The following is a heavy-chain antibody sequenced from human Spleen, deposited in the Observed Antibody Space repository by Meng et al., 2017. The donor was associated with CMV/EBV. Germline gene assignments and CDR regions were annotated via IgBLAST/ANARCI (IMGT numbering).Heavy chain of an antibody. D-gene: IGHD2-21*01. Sequence: GESLKISCAASGFTFSNYAMNWVRQPPGEGLEWVSIVYSGGGTTYYADSVKGRFTISRDNSKNTLYLQMNSLRAEDTAVYYCARGYTIGYSRTYDYWGQGTLVTVSS. J-gene: IGHJ4*02. CDR3: ARGYTIGYSRTYDY. CDR1: GFTFSNYA. V-gene: IGHV3-23*03. CDR2: VYSGGGTT.